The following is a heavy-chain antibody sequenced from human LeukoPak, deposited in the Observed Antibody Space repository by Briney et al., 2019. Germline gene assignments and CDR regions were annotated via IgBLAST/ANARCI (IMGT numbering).Heavy chain of an antibody. J-gene: IGHJ4*02. Sequence: SETLSLTCTVSGYSISSGYYWGWIRQPPEKGVEWIGSMFHSGSTYYNPSLKSRVTISVDTSKNQFSLKLSSVTAADTAVYYCARHPGSIAARRYFDYWGQGTLVTVSS. CDR1: GYSISSGYY. CDR3: ARHPGSIAARRYFDY. V-gene: IGHV4-38-2*02. D-gene: IGHD6-6*01. CDR2: MFHSGST.